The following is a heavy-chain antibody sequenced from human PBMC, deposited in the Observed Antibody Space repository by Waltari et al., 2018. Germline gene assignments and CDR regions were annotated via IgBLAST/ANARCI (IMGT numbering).Heavy chain of an antibody. J-gene: IGHJ4*02. CDR1: GYTFSTYY. Sequence: QVQLVQSGAEVKKPGASVKVSCKASGYTFSTYYIHWVRQAPGQGLEWIGITTPTGSNTSGAQKFQGRVTMTRDTSTSTVYMELSSLRSEDTAVYYCARHLSKRRGPIDYWGQGTLVIVSS. V-gene: IGHV1-46*01. CDR2: TTPTGSNT. D-gene: IGHD1-1*01. CDR3: ARHLSKRRGPIDY.